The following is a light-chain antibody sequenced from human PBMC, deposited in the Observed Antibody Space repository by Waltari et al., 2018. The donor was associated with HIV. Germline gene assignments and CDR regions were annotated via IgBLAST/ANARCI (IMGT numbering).Light chain of an antibody. J-gene: IGLJ2*01. CDR3: STYTGRGTDTVL. V-gene: IGLV2-14*01. Sequence: QSALTQPASVSGSPGQSIPISCTGSTSDIGAYNYVSWFQQHPGKAPKLIIFEVSNRPSGVSNRFSGSKSGNTASLTISGLQAEDEADYYCSTYTGRGTDTVLFAGGTKLTVL. CDR2: EVS. CDR1: TSDIGAYNY.